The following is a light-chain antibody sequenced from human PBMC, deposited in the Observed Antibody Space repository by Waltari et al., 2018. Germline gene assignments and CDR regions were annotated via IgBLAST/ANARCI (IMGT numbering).Light chain of an antibody. J-gene: IGLJ3*02. Sequence: QSVLTQPPSASGTPGQRVTISCSGSNSNIGDNVVNWSQQLPGKAPTLLIYRSDQRHSGVPDRFSGSKSGTIASLAISGLQSADEGDYYCAAWDDSLHGHWVFGGGTKVTVL. V-gene: IGLV1-44*01. CDR2: RSD. CDR3: AAWDDSLHGHWV. CDR1: NSNIGDNV.